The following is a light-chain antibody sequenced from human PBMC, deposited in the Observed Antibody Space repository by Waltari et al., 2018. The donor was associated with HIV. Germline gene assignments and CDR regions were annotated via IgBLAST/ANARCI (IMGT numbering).Light chain of an antibody. Sequence: SSELTQDPVLSVALGQTIKITCQGDSLRNFFPNWYQQTPGQAPILVVYGANRRPSGTPDRFSASNSGNTSSLIISDSQAVDEADYYCHSRDTDGDHYVFGGGTRVIV. CDR2: GAN. CDR3: HSRDTDGDHYV. CDR1: SLRNFF. J-gene: IGLJ1*01. V-gene: IGLV3-19*01.